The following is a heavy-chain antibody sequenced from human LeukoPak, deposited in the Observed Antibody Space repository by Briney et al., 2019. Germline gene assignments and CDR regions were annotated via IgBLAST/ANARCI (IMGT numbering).Heavy chain of an antibody. CDR3: ARSSEGRYYYDSSGFSYYYYYMDV. CDR1: GGSISTSNYY. D-gene: IGHD3-22*01. CDR2: IFYSGST. J-gene: IGHJ6*03. V-gene: IGHV4-39*07. Sequence: SETLSLTCAVSGGSISTSNYYWGWIRQPPGKGLEWIGNIFYSGSTYYSPSLKSRVTISVDTSKNQFSLKLSSVTAADTAVYYCARSSEGRYYYDSSGFSYYYYYMDVWGKGTTVTISS.